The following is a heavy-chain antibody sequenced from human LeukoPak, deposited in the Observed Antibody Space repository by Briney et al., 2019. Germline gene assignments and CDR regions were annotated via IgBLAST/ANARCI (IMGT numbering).Heavy chain of an antibody. CDR2: ISYDGSNK. V-gene: IGHV3-30*18. Sequence: GGSLRLSCAASGFTFSSYGMHWVRQAPGKGLEWVAGISYDGSNKYYEDSVKGRFTISRDNSKNTLYLQMNSLRAEDTAVYYCAKVTGGSCYTWSDYWGQGTLVTVSS. D-gene: IGHD2-15*01. CDR1: GFTFSSYG. J-gene: IGHJ4*02. CDR3: AKVTGGSCYTWSDY.